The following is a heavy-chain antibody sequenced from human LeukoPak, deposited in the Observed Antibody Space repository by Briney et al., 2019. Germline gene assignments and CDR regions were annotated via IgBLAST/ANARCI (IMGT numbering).Heavy chain of an antibody. D-gene: IGHD4-17*01. CDR2: INPNSGGT. CDR3: ARGGIFYGDYGDYFDY. J-gene: IGHJ4*02. V-gene: IGHV1-2*02. CDR1: GYTFTGYY. Sequence: GASVKVSCKASGYTFTGYYMHWVRQAPGQGLEWMGWINPNSGGTNYAQKFQGRVTMTRDTSISTAYMELSRLRSDDTAVYYCARGGIFYGDYGDYFDYWGQGTLVTVSS.